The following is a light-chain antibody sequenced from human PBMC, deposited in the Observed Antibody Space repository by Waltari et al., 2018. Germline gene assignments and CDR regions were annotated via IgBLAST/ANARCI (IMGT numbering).Light chain of an antibody. CDR3: QQRSNWPPVFT. CDR1: QSVSSY. CDR2: DAS. Sequence: EIVLTQSPATLSLSPGERANLSCRASQSVSSYLAWYQQKPGQAPRLLIYDASNRATGIQARLSGSGSGTDFTLTISSLEPEDFAVYYCQQRSNWPPVFTFGPGTKVDIK. J-gene: IGKJ3*01. V-gene: IGKV3-11*01.